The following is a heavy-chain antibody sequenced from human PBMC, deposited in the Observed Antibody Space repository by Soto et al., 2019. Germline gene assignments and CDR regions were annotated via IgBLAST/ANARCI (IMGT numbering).Heavy chain of an antibody. V-gene: IGHV2-5*02. Sequence: QITLKESGPTLVKPTQTLTLTCTFSGFSLSTNGVGVGWFRQPPGKALEWLALIYWDDSKHYSPSLKSRLTITKDTSRNQVVLTTTNMDPVDTATYYCAKKGGGDYILGYWGQGTLVTVSS. J-gene: IGHJ4*02. CDR3: AKKGGGDYILGY. CDR2: IYWDDSK. CDR1: GFSLSTNGVG. D-gene: IGHD4-17*01.